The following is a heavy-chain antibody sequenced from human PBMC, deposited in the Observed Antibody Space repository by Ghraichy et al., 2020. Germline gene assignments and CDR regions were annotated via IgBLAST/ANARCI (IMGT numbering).Heavy chain of an antibody. J-gene: IGHJ2*01. Sequence: SETLSLTCTVSGGSISSSNYYWGWLRQPPGMGLEWIGTNYYSGSSYSNPALKSRVTISVDTSKNQFSLRLSSVAATDTAVYYCARHTLAAPGWYFDLWGRGTLVSVSS. D-gene: IGHD2-15*01. V-gene: IGHV4-39*01. CDR3: ARHTLAAPGWYFDL. CDR1: GGSISSSNYY. CDR2: NYYSGSS.